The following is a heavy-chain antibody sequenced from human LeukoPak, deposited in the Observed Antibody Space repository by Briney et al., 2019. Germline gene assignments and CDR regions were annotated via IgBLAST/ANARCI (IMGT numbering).Heavy chain of an antibody. CDR3: AGIPVFGVVLHQEPV. D-gene: IGHD3-3*01. CDR1: GVTFSDYA. CDR2: FIPILDTA. J-gene: IGHJ6*03. Sequence: ASVKVSCKASGVTFSDYALNWVRQAPGQGLEWMGVFIPILDTANSTQKFQGRLTITADKSTNTVYMGLSSLRFDDTAVYFCAGIPVFGVVLHQEPVWGKGTTVTVSS. V-gene: IGHV1-69*10.